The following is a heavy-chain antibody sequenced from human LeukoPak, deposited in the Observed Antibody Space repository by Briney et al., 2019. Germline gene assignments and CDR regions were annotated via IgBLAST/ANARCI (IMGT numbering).Heavy chain of an antibody. Sequence: GGSLRLSCAASGFTFSSYAMHWVRQAPGKGLEWVAVISYDGSNKYYADSVKGRSTISRDNSKNTLYLQMNSLRAEDTAVYYCARASPNNYDYYYYGMDVWGQGTTVTVSS. V-gene: IGHV3-30-3*01. CDR2: ISYDGSNK. CDR1: GFTFSSYA. CDR3: ARASPNNYDYYYYGMDV. D-gene: IGHD4-11*01. J-gene: IGHJ6*02.